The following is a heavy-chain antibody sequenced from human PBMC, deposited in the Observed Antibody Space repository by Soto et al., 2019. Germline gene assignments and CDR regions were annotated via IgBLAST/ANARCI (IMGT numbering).Heavy chain of an antibody. CDR3: ASRRPPGYYNY. CDR2: IGSSSSYT. Sequence: QVQLVESGGDLVKPGGSLRLSCAASGFPFIDYSMSWIRQAPGKGLEWVSSIGSSSSYTNYADSVKGRFTISRDNAKNSLYLQMNSPSAEDTAVYYCASRRPPGYYNYWGQGNLVTVSA. D-gene: IGHD3-22*01. J-gene: IGHJ4*02. CDR1: GFPFIDYS. V-gene: IGHV3-11*05.